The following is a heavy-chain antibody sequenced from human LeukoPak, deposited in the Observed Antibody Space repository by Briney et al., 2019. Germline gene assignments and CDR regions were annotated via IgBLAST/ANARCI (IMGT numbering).Heavy chain of an antibody. V-gene: IGHV4-4*07. Sequence: SETLSLTCTVSGGSISSYYWSWIRQPAGKGLEWIGRIYTSGSTNYNPSLKSRVTISVDTSKNQFSLKLSSVTAADTAVYFCAGGPYSYDSSGAFDIWGQGTMVTVSS. CDR1: GGSISSYY. CDR2: IYTSGST. J-gene: IGHJ3*02. D-gene: IGHD3-22*01. CDR3: AGGPYSYDSSGAFDI.